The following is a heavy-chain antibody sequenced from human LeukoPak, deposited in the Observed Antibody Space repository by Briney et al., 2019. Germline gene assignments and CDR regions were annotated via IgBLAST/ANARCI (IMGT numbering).Heavy chain of an antibody. CDR1: GFTIDKAW. D-gene: IGHD7-27*01. CDR2: IRSRVDGGTS. Sequence: GGSLRLSCVASGFTIDKAWMTWVRQVPGKGLEWVGRIRSRVDGGTSDYAAPVKGRFTISRDDSKNTMYLQMDSLKTEDTAVYYCARDPAPPWGSDWYFDLWGRGTLVTVSS. V-gene: IGHV3-15*01. J-gene: IGHJ2*01. CDR3: ARDPAPPWGSDWYFDL.